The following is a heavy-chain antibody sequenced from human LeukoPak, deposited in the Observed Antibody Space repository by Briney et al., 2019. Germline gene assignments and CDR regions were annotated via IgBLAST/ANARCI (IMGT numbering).Heavy chain of an antibody. CDR3: ARRREYYGSGSYIDY. V-gene: IGHV4-59*12. CDR2: IYYSGST. D-gene: IGHD3-10*01. CDR1: GGSISSYY. J-gene: IGHJ4*02. Sequence: SETLSLTCTVSGGSISSYYWSWIRQPPGKGLEWIGYIYYSGSTNYNPSLKSRVTISVDTSKNQFSLKLSSVTAADTAVYYCARRREYYGSGSYIDYWGQGTLVTVSS.